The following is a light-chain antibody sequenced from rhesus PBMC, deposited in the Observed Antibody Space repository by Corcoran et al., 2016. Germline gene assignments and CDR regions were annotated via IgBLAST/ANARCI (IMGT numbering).Light chain of an antibody. CDR3: MQGTQLPLT. J-gene: IGKJ4*01. V-gene: IGKV2-91*01. CDR2: FAS. Sequence: DIVMTLTPLSLPVTPGEPASISCRSSQSLLHSNGYTYLYWYLQKPGQSPHLLMYFASYRASGVPDRFSGRGSGTDFTLEISRVEAEDIGVYYCMQGTQLPLTFGGGTKVEIK. CDR1: QSLLHSNGYTY.